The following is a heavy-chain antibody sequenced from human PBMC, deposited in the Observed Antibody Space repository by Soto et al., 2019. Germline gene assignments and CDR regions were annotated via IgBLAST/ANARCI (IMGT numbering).Heavy chain of an antibody. CDR3: ARGFDTDFWSGYYLALYYYYYMDV. V-gene: IGHV3-74*01. CDR1: GFTFSSYW. D-gene: IGHD3-3*01. Sequence: EVQLVESGGGLVQPGGSLRLSCAASGFTFSSYWMHWVRQAPGKGLVWVSRINSEGSSTSYADSVKGRFTISRDNAKNTLYLQMNSLRAEDTAVYYCARGFDTDFWSGYYLALYYYYYMDVWGKGTTVTVSS. J-gene: IGHJ6*03. CDR2: INSEGSST.